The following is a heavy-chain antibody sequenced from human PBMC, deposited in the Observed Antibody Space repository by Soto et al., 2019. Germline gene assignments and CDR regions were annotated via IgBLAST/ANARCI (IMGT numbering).Heavy chain of an antibody. D-gene: IGHD6-19*01. J-gene: IGHJ4*02. CDR2: INHSGST. Sequence: SETLSLTCAVYGGSFSGYYWSWIRQPPGKGLEWIGEINHSGSTNYNPSLKSRVTISVDTSKNQFSLKLSSVTAADTAVYYCARQVVITGYSSGWYSIRDVFDYWGQGTLVTVSS. CDR1: GGSFSGYY. V-gene: IGHV4-34*01. CDR3: ARQVVITGYSSGWYSIRDVFDY.